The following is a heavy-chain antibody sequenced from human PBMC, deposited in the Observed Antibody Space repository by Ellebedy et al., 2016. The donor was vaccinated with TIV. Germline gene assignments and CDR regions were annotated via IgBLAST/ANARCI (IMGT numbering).Heavy chain of an antibody. D-gene: IGHD1-1*01. Sequence: GESLKISCAASGFSVSPNFMTWVRQAPGKVLEWVSLFYSGGSTSYADSVKGRFTIPRDNSRNTLYLQMNSLRAEDTAVYYCARKTDTTGSGDYWGQGTLVTVSS. V-gene: IGHV3-53*01. CDR1: GFSVSPNF. CDR2: FYSGGST. CDR3: ARKTDTTGSGDY. J-gene: IGHJ4*02.